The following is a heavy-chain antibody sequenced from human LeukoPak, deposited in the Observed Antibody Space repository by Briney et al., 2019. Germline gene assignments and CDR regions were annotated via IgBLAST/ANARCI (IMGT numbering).Heavy chain of an antibody. CDR2: TNANNGDT. Sequence: ASVKVSCKASGYTFSSYGISWVRQAPGQGLEWMGLTNANNGDTNYAQKFQGRVTMTTDTSTSTVYMELRSLRSEDAAVYYCARGGPGCACCLDSWGQGTLVTVSS. CDR1: GYTFSSYG. J-gene: IGHJ4*02. CDR3: ARGGPGCACCLDS. V-gene: IGHV1-18*04. D-gene: IGHD1-1*01.